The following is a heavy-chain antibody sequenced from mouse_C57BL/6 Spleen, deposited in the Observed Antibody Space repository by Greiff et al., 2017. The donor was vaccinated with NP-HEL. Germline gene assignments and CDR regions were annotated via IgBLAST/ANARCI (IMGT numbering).Heavy chain of an antibody. J-gene: IGHJ2*01. CDR1: GYTFTSYW. V-gene: IGHV1-52*01. Sequence: VQLQQPGAELVRPGSSVKLSCKASGYTFTSYWMHWVKQRPIQGLEWIGNIDPSDSETHYNQKFKDKATLTVDKSSSTASLMLSSLPYEHSSVYYCARSRTYYDYDPDYWGQGTTLTVSS. CDR3: ARSRTYYDYDPDY. CDR2: IDPSDSET. D-gene: IGHD2-4*01.